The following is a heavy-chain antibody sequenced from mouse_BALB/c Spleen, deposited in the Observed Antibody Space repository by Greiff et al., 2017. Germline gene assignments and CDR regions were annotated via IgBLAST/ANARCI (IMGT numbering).Heavy chain of an antibody. CDR1: GYTFTSYW. J-gene: IGHJ4*01. CDR3: ARPYYRYGNAMDY. V-gene: IGHV1-7*01. Sequence: VQLQQSGAELAKPGASVKMSCKASGYTFTSYWMHWVKQRPGQGLEWIGYINPSTGYTEYNQKFKDKATLTADKSSSTAYMQLSSLTSEDSAVYYCARPYYRYGNAMDYWGQGTSVTVSS. D-gene: IGHD2-14*01. CDR2: INPSTGYT.